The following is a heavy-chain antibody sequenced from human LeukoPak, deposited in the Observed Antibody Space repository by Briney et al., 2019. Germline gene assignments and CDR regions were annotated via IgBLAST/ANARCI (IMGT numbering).Heavy chain of an antibody. J-gene: IGHJ4*02. CDR2: ISSTGGYT. CDR3: ASSLRSSGWSNYFDH. D-gene: IGHD6-19*01. Sequence: GGSLRLSCAASGFTFSDYYMSWIRQAPGKGLEWISYISSTGGYTNYADSVKGRFTISRDNAKNSLYLQMNSLRAEDTAVYYCASSLRSSGWSNYFDHWGQGTLVTVSS. V-gene: IGHV3-11*06. CDR1: GFTFSDYY.